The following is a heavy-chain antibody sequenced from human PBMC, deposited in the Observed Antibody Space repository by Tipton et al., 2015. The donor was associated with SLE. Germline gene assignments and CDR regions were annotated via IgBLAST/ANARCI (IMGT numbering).Heavy chain of an antibody. Sequence: TLSLTCAVSDYSVSSGFYCVWIRQPPGKGLEWIGSFSHTGNPYYNPSLKSRVTLSGDTSKNQFSLNLRSVTAADTAVYYCARDVGQQLVLFDYWGQGKLVTVSS. CDR3: ARDVGQQLVLFDY. D-gene: IGHD4-11*01. V-gene: IGHV4-38-2*02. J-gene: IGHJ4*02. CDR2: FSHTGNP. CDR1: DYSVSSGFY.